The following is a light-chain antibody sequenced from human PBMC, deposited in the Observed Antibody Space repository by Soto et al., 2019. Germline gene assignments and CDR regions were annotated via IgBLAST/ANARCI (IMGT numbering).Light chain of an antibody. V-gene: IGLV2-14*03. CDR3: SSYTSSKTLL. CDR1: SSDVGGYSY. Sequence: QSALTQPASVSGSPGQSITISCTGTSSDVGGYSYVAWYQQHPDKAPKLMIYDVSNRPSGVSNRFSASKSGNTASLTISGLQAEDEADYYCSSYTSSKTLLFGGGTKLTVL. J-gene: IGLJ2*01. CDR2: DVS.